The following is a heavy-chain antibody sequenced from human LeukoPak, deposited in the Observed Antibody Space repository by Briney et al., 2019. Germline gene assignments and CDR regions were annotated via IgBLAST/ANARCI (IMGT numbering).Heavy chain of an antibody. D-gene: IGHD3-22*01. CDR1: GYTFTSYG. CDR2: INPNSGGT. J-gene: IGHJ4*02. CDR3: ARPYYYDSSGSFDY. Sequence: GASVKVSCKASGYTFTSYGISWVRQAPGQGLEWMGWINPNSGGTNYAQKFQGRVTMTRDTSISTAYMELSRLRSDDTAVYYCARPYYYDSSGSFDYWGQGTLVTVSS. V-gene: IGHV1-2*02.